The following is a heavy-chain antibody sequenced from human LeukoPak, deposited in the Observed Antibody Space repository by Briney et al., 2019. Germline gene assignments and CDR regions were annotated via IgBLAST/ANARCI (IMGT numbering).Heavy chain of an antibody. CDR1: GGSLSSGGYY. V-gene: IGHV4-31*03. Sequence: SETLSLTCTVSGGSLSSGGYYWRWIRQHPGKGLEWIGYRHYSGTTYYNASLKSRLTISVDTSKNQFSLKLSSVTAADMAVYYCARASLAYCSGGSCYAIDHWGQGTLVTVSS. J-gene: IGHJ4*02. D-gene: IGHD2-15*01. CDR2: RHYSGTT. CDR3: ARASLAYCSGGSCYAIDH.